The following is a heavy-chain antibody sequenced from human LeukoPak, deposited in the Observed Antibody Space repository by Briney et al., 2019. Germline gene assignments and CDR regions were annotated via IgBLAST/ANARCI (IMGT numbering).Heavy chain of an antibody. J-gene: IGHJ4*02. Sequence: GGSLRLSCAASGFTVSSNYMSWVRQAPGKGLEWVSVIYTSGSAYYADSVKGRFTISRDNSKNTLYLQMNGLRAEDTAVYYCAINWNLDYWGQGTLVTVSS. CDR3: AINWNLDY. CDR2: IYTSGSA. D-gene: IGHD1-1*01. V-gene: IGHV3-53*01. CDR1: GFTVSSNY.